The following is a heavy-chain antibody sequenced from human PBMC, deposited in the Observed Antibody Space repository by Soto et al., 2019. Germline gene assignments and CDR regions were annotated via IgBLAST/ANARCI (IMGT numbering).Heavy chain of an antibody. CDR1: GGSISSYF. V-gene: IGHV4-4*07. Sequence: QVHLQESGPGLVKPSETLSLTCTVSGGSISSYFCSWIRQPAGKGLEWIGRIYTSGSTNYNPSLKCRVTMSGDTSTNLFSLKLSSVTAADTAVYYCARESTVVTLRTFDIWGQGTMVIVSS. CDR2: IYTSGST. J-gene: IGHJ3*02. D-gene: IGHD2-21*02. CDR3: ARESTVVTLRTFDI.